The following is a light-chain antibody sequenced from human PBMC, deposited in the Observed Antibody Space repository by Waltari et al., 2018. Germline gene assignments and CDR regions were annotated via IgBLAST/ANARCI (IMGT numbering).Light chain of an antibody. V-gene: IGKV4-1*01. Sequence: DIVMTQSPDSLAGSPGERATINCKSSQSVLYSSNNKNYLAWYQQKVGQPPKLLIYWASTRESGVPDRFSGSGSGTDFTLTISSLQAEDVAVYYCQQYYDVPWTFGQGTKVEIK. CDR3: QQYYDVPWT. CDR2: WAS. CDR1: QSVLYSSNNKNY. J-gene: IGKJ1*01.